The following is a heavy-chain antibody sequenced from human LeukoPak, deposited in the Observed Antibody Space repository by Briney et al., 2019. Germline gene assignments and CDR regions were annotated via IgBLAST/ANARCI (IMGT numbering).Heavy chain of an antibody. CDR1: GGTFSSYA. Sequence: SVEVSCKVSGGTFSSYAISWVRQPPGQGLEWMGRIIPIFGTENYAQKFQGRVTITTDESTSTAYVELSSLRSEDTAVYYCARKGYCSGGSCFGHDAFDIWGQGTMVTVSS. D-gene: IGHD2-15*01. CDR2: IIPIFGTE. V-gene: IGHV1-69*05. CDR3: ARKGYCSGGSCFGHDAFDI. J-gene: IGHJ3*02.